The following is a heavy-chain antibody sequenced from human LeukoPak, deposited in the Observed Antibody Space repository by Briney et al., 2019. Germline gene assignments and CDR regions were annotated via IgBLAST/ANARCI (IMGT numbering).Heavy chain of an antibody. CDR3: AELGITMIGGV. CDR1: GFTFSSYE. J-gene: IGHJ6*04. V-gene: IGHV3-48*03. Sequence: GGSLRLSCAASGFTFSSYEMNWVRQAPGKRPEWVSYISNSGSILYYADSVRGRFTISRDNAKNSLFLQMNSLRAEDTAVYYCAELGITMIGGVWGKGTTVTISS. D-gene: IGHD3-10*02. CDR2: ISNSGSIL.